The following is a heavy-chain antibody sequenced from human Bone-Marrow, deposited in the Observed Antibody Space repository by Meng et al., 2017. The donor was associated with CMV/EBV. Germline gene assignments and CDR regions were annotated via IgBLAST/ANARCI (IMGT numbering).Heavy chain of an antibody. CDR1: GGSIISSSYY. CDR2: IYYSGST. J-gene: IGHJ6*02. Sequence: PETLSLTCTASGGSIISSSYYWGWIRQPPGKGLEWNGYIYYSGSTNYNPSLKSRVTISVDTSKIQFSLKLSSVASADTAVYYCARARSLVPASIPHHYYYGMDVWCQGPTVTVSS. CDR3: ARARSLVPASIPHHYYYGMDV. V-gene: IGHV4-61*05. D-gene: IGHD2-2*02.